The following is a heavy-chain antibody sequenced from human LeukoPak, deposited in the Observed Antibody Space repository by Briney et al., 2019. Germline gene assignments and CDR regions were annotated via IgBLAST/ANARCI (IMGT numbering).Heavy chain of an antibody. CDR1: GGSISSSTYY. CDR2: LSYRGDT. D-gene: IGHD6-19*01. J-gene: IGHJ4*02. CDR3: ARQVYSGGWYGPFDL. V-gene: IGHV4-39*01. Sequence: SETLSLTCTVTGGSISSSTYYLGWFRHPPGKGLEWLGSLSYRGDTYYNPSLRSRLTISVDTSESHFSLNLTSLAAADAAVYYCARQVYSGGWYGPFDLWGEGTLVSVSS.